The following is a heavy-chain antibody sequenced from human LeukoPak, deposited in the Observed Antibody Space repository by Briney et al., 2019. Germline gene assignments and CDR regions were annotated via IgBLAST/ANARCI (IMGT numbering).Heavy chain of an antibody. Sequence: SETLSLTCTVSGGSISSSSYYWAWIRQPPGKGLEWIGSISYSGSTSYNPSLKSRVTISVDTSKNQFSLKLSSVTAADTAVYYCARAPNDYSNAFDIWGQGTMVTVSS. CDR1: GGSISSSSYY. CDR3: ARAPNDYSNAFDI. D-gene: IGHD4-11*01. V-gene: IGHV4-39*07. J-gene: IGHJ3*02. CDR2: ISYSGST.